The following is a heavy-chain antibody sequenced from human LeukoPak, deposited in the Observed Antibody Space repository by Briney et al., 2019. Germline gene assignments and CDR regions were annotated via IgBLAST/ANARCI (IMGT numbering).Heavy chain of an antibody. D-gene: IGHD1-1*01. CDR2: IFHSGTT. Sequence: SETLSLTCAVSGYSISGGYYWGWIRPPPGKGLEWIGSIFHSGTTYYNPSLKSRVTISVDTSKNQFSLKLSSVTAADTAVYYCARGGGTIKGYFDLWGRGTLVTVSS. J-gene: IGHJ2*01. V-gene: IGHV4-38-2*01. CDR1: GYSISGGYY. CDR3: ARGGGTIKGYFDL.